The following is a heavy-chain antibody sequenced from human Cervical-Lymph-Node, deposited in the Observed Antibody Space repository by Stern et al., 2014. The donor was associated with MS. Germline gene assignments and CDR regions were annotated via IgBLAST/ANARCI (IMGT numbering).Heavy chain of an antibody. CDR1: GGSISSGDYY. Sequence: QLQLQESGPGLVKPSQTLSLTCTVSGGSISSGDYYWSWIRQPPGKGLEWSGYIYYSGSTYYTPSLKSRVTISVDTSKTQFSLKLSSVTAADTAVYYCASANCSSTSCPNWFDPWGQGTLVTVSS. D-gene: IGHD2-2*01. CDR2: IYYSGST. V-gene: IGHV4-30-4*01. J-gene: IGHJ5*02. CDR3: ASANCSSTSCPNWFDP.